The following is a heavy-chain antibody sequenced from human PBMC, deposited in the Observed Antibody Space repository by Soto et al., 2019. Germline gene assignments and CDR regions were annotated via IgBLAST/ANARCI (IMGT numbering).Heavy chain of an antibody. Sequence: QLQLQESGSGLVKPSQTLSLTCAVSGGSMRSGDYSWSWIRQPPGKGLEWIGYIYYSWNTYYNQSLKSRVTISVDRSKNQFSLKLSSVTAEETAVYYCAREAGNHYGSGSLLAYWGQGILVTVSS. CDR1: GGSMRSGDYS. CDR3: AREAGNHYGSGSLLAY. V-gene: IGHV4-30-2*01. D-gene: IGHD3-10*01. J-gene: IGHJ4*02. CDR2: IYYSWNT.